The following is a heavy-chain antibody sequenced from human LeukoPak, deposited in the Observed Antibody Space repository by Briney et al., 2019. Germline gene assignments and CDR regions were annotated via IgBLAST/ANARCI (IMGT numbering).Heavy chain of an antibody. V-gene: IGHV4-4*02. CDR3: ARVQFSSGSLDY. Sequence: SETLSLTCTVSGGSISSSTWWSWVRQPPGKGLEWIGEIYHSGRTNFNPSLKSRVTISVDKSKNQFSLRLNSVTAADTAVYYCARVQFSSGSLDYWGQGTLVTDSS. CDR2: IYHSGRT. J-gene: IGHJ4*02. D-gene: IGHD6-19*01. CDR1: GGSISSSTW.